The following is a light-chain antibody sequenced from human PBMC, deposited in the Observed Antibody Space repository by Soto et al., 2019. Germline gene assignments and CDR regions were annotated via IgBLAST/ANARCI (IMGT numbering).Light chain of an antibody. J-gene: IGKJ1*01. CDR1: QGISSY. CDR2: AAS. V-gene: IGKV1-9*01. Sequence: DIQMTQSPSSLSASVRDRVTINCRASQGISSYLAWYQQKPGKAPKLLIYAASTLQSGVPSRFSGSGSGTDFTLTISSLQPEDFATYSCQQLNSYPWTFGQGTKVDIK. CDR3: QQLNSYPWT.